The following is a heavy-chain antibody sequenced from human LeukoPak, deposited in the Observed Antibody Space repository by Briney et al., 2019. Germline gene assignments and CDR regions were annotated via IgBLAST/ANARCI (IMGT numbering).Heavy chain of an antibody. CDR2: IYSGGST. CDR3: ERDPRFDY. Sequence: SGGSLRLSCAAPGFTVSSNYMSWVRQAPGKGLEWVSVIYSGGSTYYADSVKGRFTISRDNSKNTLYLQMNSLRAEDTAVYYCERDPRFDYWGQGTLVTVSS. CDR1: GFTVSSNY. V-gene: IGHV3-66*01. J-gene: IGHJ4*02.